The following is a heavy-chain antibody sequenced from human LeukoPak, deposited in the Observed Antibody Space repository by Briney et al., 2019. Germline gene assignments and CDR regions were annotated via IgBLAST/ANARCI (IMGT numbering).Heavy chain of an antibody. Sequence: GGSLRLSCAASGFTFSSYAMHWVRQAPGKGLEWVAVISYDGSNKYYADSVKGRFTISRDNSKNTLYLQMNSLRADDTAVYYCAKSHHVTAIDYWGQGTLVTVSS. V-gene: IGHV3-30*04. CDR3: AKSHHVTAIDY. D-gene: IGHD2-21*02. J-gene: IGHJ4*02. CDR2: ISYDGSNK. CDR1: GFTFSSYA.